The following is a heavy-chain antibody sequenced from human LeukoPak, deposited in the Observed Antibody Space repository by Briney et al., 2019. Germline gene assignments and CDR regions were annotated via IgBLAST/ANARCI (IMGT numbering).Heavy chain of an antibody. CDR3: ARVISGEYRLLYWFDP. V-gene: IGHV4-31*02. J-gene: IGHJ5*02. Sequence: SETLSLTCIVSGGSVSSGSYYWSWIRQPPGKGLEWIGYIYYSGSTYYNPSLKSRVTISVDTSKNQFSLKLSSVTAADTAVYYCARVISGEYRLLYWFDPWGQGTLVTVSS. D-gene: IGHD2-2*01. CDR1: GGSVSSGSYY. CDR2: IYYSGST.